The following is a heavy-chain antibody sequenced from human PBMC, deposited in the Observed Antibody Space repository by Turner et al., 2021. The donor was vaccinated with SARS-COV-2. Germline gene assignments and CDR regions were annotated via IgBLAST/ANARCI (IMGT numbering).Heavy chain of an antibody. CDR1: GGTFSSYA. D-gene: IGHD2-21*02. CDR3: ATGYAYCGGDCSIHY. J-gene: IGHJ4*02. V-gene: IGHV1-24*01. CDR2: FDPEDGET. Sequence: QVQLVQSGAEVKKPGSSVKVSCKASGGTFSSYAISWVRQAPGHGLEWMGGFDPEDGETIYAQKFQGRVTMTEDTSTVTAYMELSSLRSEDTAVYYCATGYAYCGGDCSIHYWGQGTLVTVSS.